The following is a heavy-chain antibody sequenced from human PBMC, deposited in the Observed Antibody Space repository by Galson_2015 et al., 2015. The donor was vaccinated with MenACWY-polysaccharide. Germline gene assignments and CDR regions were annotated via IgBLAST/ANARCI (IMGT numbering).Heavy chain of an antibody. CDR1: GYSFTGHY. D-gene: IGHD2-21*01. V-gene: IGHV1-2*02. CDR2: INPMSGQT. J-gene: IGHJ6*02. CDR3: ARGHTIIMNVVVGMDV. Sequence: SVKVSCKAFGYSFTGHYIHWVRQAPGQGLEWMAWINPMSGQTYIAQNFQGRVTVTRDTSIDTTYMDLNRVQSDDTAVYYCARGHTIIMNVVVGMDVWGQGTTVTVSS.